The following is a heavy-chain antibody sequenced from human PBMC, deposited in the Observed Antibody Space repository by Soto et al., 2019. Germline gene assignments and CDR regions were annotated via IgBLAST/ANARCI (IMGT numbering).Heavy chain of an antibody. CDR3: ARDSAPGSENWFDP. CDR2: INADGSST. V-gene: IGHV3-74*01. Sequence: VGSLRLSCAASGFTFSSYWMHWVRQAPGKGLMWVSRINADGSSTSYAGSVKGRFTISRDNAKNTLYLQMNSLRAEDAALYYCARDSAPGSENWFDPWGQGTLVTVSS. CDR1: GFTFSSYW. J-gene: IGHJ5*02. D-gene: IGHD3-10*01.